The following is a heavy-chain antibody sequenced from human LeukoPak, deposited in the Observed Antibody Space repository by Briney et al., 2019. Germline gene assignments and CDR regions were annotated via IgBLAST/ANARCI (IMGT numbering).Heavy chain of an antibody. V-gene: IGHV4-59*08. CDR2: LYYTGST. Sequence: PSETLSRTCTVSGGSIDSYYWSWIRQPPGKRLEWIGYLYYTGSTNYNPSLKSRVTISFDTSKTLFSLNLSSVTAADTAVYYCARHHEYIWGSSVDYYAMDVWGQGTTVTVSS. J-gene: IGHJ6*02. CDR1: GGSIDSYY. D-gene: IGHD3-16*01. CDR3: ARHHEYIWGSSVDYYAMDV.